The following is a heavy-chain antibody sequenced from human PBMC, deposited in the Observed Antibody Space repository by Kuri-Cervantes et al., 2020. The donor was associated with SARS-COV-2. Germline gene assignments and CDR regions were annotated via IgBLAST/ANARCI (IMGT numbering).Heavy chain of an antibody. J-gene: IGHJ4*02. D-gene: IGHD6-13*01. CDR3: ARDGLLIAVADSGARDHFDH. Sequence: LSLTCAAPGFAFTNYAMHWVRQAPGKGLEWVTIISYDGTNKYYADSVKGRFTVSRDNSKNTLYLQMDRLRGEDTAVYYCARDGLLIAVADSGARDHFDHWGQGTLVTVSS. V-gene: IGHV3-30-3*01. CDR1: GFAFTNYA. CDR2: ISYDGTNK.